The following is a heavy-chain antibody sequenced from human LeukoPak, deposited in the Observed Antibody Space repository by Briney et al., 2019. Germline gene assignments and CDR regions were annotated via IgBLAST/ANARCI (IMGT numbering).Heavy chain of an antibody. CDR1: GGSISSSSYY. V-gene: IGHV4-30-2*01. CDR2: IYHSGST. Sequence: SETLSLTCTVSGGSISSSSYYWGWIRQPPGKGLEWIGYIYHSGSTYYNPSLKSRVAISVDRSKNQFSLKLSSVTAADTAVYYCARQYCSSTSCYKNYFDYWGQGTLVTVSS. CDR3: ARQYCSSTSCYKNYFDY. D-gene: IGHD2-2*02. J-gene: IGHJ4*02.